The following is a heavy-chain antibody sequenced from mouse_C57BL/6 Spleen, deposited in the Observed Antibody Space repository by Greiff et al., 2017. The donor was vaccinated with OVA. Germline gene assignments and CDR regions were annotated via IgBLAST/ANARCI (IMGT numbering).Heavy chain of an antibody. V-gene: IGHV14-2*01. Sequence: VQLQQSGAELVKPGASVKLSCTASGFNIKDYYMHWVKQRTEQGLEWIGRIDPEAGETKYAPKFQGKATITADTSSNTAYLQLRSLTSKDTAIYYCARGGDYDGAWFAYWGQGTLVTVSA. CDR2: IDPEAGET. CDR3: ARGGDYDGAWFAY. J-gene: IGHJ3*01. CDR1: GFNIKDYY. D-gene: IGHD2-4*01.